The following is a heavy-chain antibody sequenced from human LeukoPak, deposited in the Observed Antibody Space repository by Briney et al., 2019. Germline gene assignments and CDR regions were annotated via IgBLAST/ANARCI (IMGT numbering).Heavy chain of an antibody. CDR1: GYTVTKYG. D-gene: IGHD1/OR15-1a*01. V-gene: IGHV1-18*01. Sequence: ASVKVSCKASGYTVTKYGISWVRQAPGQGLEWMGCISPYTGSTNFAQQFQGRFLMPTDTSMATAYMEVRRLASNDTAIYYCARSETGSTDFDFWGQGTLVSVSP. CDR3: ARSETGSTDFDF. J-gene: IGHJ4*02. CDR2: ISPYTGST.